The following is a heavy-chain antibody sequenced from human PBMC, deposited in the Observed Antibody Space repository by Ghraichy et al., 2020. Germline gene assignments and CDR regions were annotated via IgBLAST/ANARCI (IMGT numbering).Heavy chain of an antibody. Sequence: GGSLRLSCAASGFTFSSYEMNWVRQAPGKGLEWVSYISSSGSTIYYADSLKGRFTISRDNAKNSLYLQMNSLRAEDTAVYYCARAHLGGYDFSFDYWGQGTLVTTSS. J-gene: IGHJ4*02. CDR3: ARAHLGGYDFSFDY. D-gene: IGHD5-12*01. CDR1: GFTFSSYE. V-gene: IGHV3-48*03. CDR2: ISSSGSTI.